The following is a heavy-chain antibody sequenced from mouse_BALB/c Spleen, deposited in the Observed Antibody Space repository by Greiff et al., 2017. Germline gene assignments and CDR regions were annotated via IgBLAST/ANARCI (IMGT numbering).Heavy chain of an antibody. J-gene: IGHJ3*01. Sequence: EVQGVESGPGLVKPSQSLSLTCTVTGYSITSDYAWNWIRQFPGNKLEWMGYISYSGSTSYNPSLKSRISITRDTSKNQFFLQLNSVTTEDTATYYCARGRVYGYGAWFAYWGQGTLVTVSA. CDR3: ARGRVYGYGAWFAY. CDR2: ISYSGST. D-gene: IGHD2-2*01. V-gene: IGHV3-2*02. CDR1: GYSITSDYA.